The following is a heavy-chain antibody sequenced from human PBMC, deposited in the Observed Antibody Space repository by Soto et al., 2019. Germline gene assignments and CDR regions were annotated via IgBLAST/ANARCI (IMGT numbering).Heavy chain of an antibody. D-gene: IGHD3-22*01. V-gene: IGHV3-53*01. CDR2: IYSGGST. CDR3: AGGQYDSSGYYSKRRPYYYYGMDV. J-gene: IGHJ6*02. Sequence: GGSLRLSCAASGFTVSSNYMSWVRQAPWKGLEWVSVIYSGGSTYYADSVKGRFTISRDNSKNTLYLQMNSLRAEDTAVYYCAGGQYDSSGYYSKRRPYYYYGMDVWGQGTTVTVSS. CDR1: GFTVSSNY.